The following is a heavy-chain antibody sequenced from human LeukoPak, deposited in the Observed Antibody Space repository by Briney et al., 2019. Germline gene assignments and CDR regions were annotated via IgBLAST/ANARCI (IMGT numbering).Heavy chain of an antibody. CDR2: INTDGSST. CDR3: ARDEGHIVVTPFDY. Sequence: GGSLRLSCAASGFTFSSYWMHWVRQAPGKGLVWVSRINTDGSSTNYADSVEGRFTISRDNAKNTLYLQMNSLRAEDTAVYYCARDEGHIVVTPFDYWGQGTLVTVSS. J-gene: IGHJ4*02. CDR1: GFTFSSYW. D-gene: IGHD2-21*01. V-gene: IGHV3-74*01.